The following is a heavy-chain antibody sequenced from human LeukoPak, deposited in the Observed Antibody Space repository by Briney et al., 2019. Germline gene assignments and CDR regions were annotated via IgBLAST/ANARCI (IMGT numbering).Heavy chain of an antibody. D-gene: IGHD3-22*01. CDR2: ISYDGSNK. Sequence: GGSLRLSCAASGFTFSSYGMHWVRQAPGKGLEWVAVISYDGSNKYYADSVKGRFTISRDNSKNTLYLQMNSLRAEDTAVYYCAKNEYYYDSSGPFDYWGQGTLVTVSS. J-gene: IGHJ4*02. CDR1: GFTFSSYG. CDR3: AKNEYYYDSSGPFDY. V-gene: IGHV3-30*18.